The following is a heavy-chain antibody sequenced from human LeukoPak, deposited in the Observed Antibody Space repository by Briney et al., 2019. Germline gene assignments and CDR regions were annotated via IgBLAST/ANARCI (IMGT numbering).Heavy chain of an antibody. CDR3: ARGSGGTAMRITTYYYYYYGMDV. CDR1: GGTFSSYA. D-gene: IGHD5-18*01. J-gene: IGHJ6*02. Sequence: GASVKVSCKASGGTFSSYAISWVRQAPGQGLEWMGGIIPIFGTANYAQKFQGRVTITADESTSTAYMELSSLRSEDTAVYYCARGSGGTAMRITTYYYYYYGMDVWGQGTTVTVSS. V-gene: IGHV1-69*13. CDR2: IIPIFGTA.